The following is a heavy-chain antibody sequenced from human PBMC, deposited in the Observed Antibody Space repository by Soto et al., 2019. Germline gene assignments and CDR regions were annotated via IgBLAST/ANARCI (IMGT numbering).Heavy chain of an antibody. Sequence: QVQLVESGGGVVQPGRSLRLSCAASGFTLSRFVVHWVRQAPGKGLEWVAVTSNDGDNTFYADSVKGRFAISRDNAKSRVELQMNSLRPEDTAIYYCARGNMDVWGQGTTVTVSS. CDR2: TSNDGDNT. V-gene: IGHV3-30*09. CDR3: ARGNMDV. CDR1: GFTLSRFV. J-gene: IGHJ6*02. D-gene: IGHD1-1*01.